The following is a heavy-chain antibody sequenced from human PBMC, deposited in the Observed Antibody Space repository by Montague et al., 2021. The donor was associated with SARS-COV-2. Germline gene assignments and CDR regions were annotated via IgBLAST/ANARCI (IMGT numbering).Heavy chain of an antibody. V-gene: IGHV4-34*01. J-gene: IGHJ4*02. CDR3: ARWDPQTLTLIGLRGKSASDY. CDR1: GGSFSGYY. Sequence: SETLSLTRAVYGGSFSGYYWTWIRQSPGEGLEWIAEINHSGATNXNFNPSLRSRVTILVDTSKSQFSLKLSSVTAADTGVYYCARWDPQTLTLIGLRGKSASDYWGQGTLVTVSS. CDR2: INHSGAT. D-gene: IGHD4-23*01.